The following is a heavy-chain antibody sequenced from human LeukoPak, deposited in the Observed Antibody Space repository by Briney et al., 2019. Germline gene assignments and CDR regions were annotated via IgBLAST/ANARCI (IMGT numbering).Heavy chain of an antibody. CDR3: ARIVGATTASRAFDI. V-gene: IGHV3-7*01. CDR2: IKQDGSEK. D-gene: IGHD1-26*01. Sequence: PGGSLRLSCAASGFTFRNSDMHWVRQAPGKGLEWVANIKQDGSEKYYVDSVKGRFTISRDNAKNSLYLQMNSLRAEDTAVYYCARIVGATTASRAFDIWGQGTLVTVSS. J-gene: IGHJ4*02. CDR1: GFTFRNSD.